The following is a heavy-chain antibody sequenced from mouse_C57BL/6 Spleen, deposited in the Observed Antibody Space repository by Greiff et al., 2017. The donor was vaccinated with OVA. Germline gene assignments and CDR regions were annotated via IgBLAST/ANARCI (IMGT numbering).Heavy chain of an antibody. J-gene: IGHJ1*03. V-gene: IGHV1-63*01. D-gene: IGHD4-1*01. CDR3: AREGTGTWYCDV. CDR1: GYTFTNYW. Sequence: QVQLQQSGAELVRPGTSVKMSCKASGYTFTNYWIGWAKQRPGHGLEWIGDIYPGGGYTNYNEKFKGKATLTADKSSSTAYMQFSSLTSEDSAIYYCAREGTGTWYCDVWGTGTTVTVSS. CDR2: IYPGGGYT.